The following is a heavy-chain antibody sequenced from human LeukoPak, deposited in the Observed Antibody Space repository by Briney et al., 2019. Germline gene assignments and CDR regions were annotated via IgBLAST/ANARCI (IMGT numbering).Heavy chain of an antibody. CDR1: GSTFSSYW. CDR3: AKGVMSSGYYKYNWFDP. CDR2: IKQDGSEK. J-gene: IGHJ5*02. Sequence: PGGSLRLSCAASGSTFSSYWMSWVRQAPGKGLEWVANIKQDGSEKYYVDSVKGRFTISRDNSKNTLYLQMNSLRAKDTAVYYCAKGVMSSGYYKYNWFDPWGQGTLVTVSS. D-gene: IGHD3-22*01. V-gene: IGHV3-7*03.